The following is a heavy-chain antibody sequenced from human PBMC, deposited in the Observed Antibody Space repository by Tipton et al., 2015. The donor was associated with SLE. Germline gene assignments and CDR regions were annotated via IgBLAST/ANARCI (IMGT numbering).Heavy chain of an antibody. CDR3: ARGMSAIRFARGPGSRFDP. J-gene: IGHJ5*02. CDR2: ISDSGST. CDR1: GGGSLSNFY. D-gene: IGHD2-21*01. Sequence: TLSLTCTVSGGGSLSNFYWTWMRQPPGAGLEWIGCISDSGSTKYNPSLESRATISVDTAKTQFSLNLMSVTAADTAVYCCARGMSAIRFARGPGSRFDPGGQVALVTLSS. V-gene: IGHV4-59*01.